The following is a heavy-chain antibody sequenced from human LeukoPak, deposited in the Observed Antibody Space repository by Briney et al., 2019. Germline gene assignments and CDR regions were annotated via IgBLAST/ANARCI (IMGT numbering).Heavy chain of an antibody. J-gene: IGHJ4*02. CDR2: ISGSGGST. D-gene: IGHD3-9*01. V-gene: IGHV3-23*01. Sequence: GGSLRLSCAASGFTFSSYAMSWVRQAPGKGLEWVSAISGSGGSTYYADSVKGRFTISRDNSKNTLYLQTNSLRAEDTAVYYCAKVPILTGYYYWDDWDQGTLVTVSS. CDR1: GFTFSSYA. CDR3: AKVPILTGYYYWDD.